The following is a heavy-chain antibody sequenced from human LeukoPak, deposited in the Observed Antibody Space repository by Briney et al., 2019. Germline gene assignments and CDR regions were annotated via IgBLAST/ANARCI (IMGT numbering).Heavy chain of an antibody. CDR3: ARAHTDHRLRFLEWLLYYFDY. V-gene: IGHV1-2*02. D-gene: IGHD3-3*01. J-gene: IGHJ4*02. Sequence: ASVKVSCKASGYTFTGYYMHWVRQAPGQGLEWMGWINPNSGGTNYAQKFQGRVTMTRDTSISTAYMGLSRLRSDDTAVYYCARAHTDHRLRFLEWLLYYFDYWGQGTLVTVSS. CDR2: INPNSGGT. CDR1: GYTFTGYY.